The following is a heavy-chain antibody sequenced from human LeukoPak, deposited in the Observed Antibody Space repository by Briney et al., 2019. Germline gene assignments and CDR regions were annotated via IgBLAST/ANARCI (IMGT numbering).Heavy chain of an antibody. Sequence: GESLKISCKGSGYSFTSYWIGWVRQMPGKGLEWMGIIYPGDSDTRYSPSFQGQVTISADKSISTAYLQWSSLKASDTAMYYCARAIITMVRGFPHNWFDPWGQGTLVTVSS. CDR3: ARAIITMVRGFPHNWFDP. J-gene: IGHJ5*02. CDR2: IYPGDSDT. V-gene: IGHV5-51*01. D-gene: IGHD3-10*01. CDR1: GYSFTSYW.